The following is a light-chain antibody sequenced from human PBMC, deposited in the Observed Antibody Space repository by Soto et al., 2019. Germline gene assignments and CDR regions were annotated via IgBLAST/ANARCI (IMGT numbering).Light chain of an antibody. J-gene: IGLJ2*01. CDR1: SSDVRDKNY. CDR2: DVA. CDR3: CSYAGRYTLL. Sequence: QSALTQPRSVSGSPGQSVTISCTGTSSDVRDKNYVSWYQQDPGKAPKLLIYDVAKRPSGVPDRFSGSRSGNTASLTISGLQPEDEADYYCCSYAGRYTLLFGGGTKLTVL. V-gene: IGLV2-11*01.